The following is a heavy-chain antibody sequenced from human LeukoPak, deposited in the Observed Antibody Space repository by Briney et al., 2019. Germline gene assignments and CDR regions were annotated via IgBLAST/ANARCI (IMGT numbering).Heavy chain of an antibody. J-gene: IGHJ5*02. CDR1: GYTFTSYD. CDR3: ARAVTPYQLLHNWLDP. Sequence: ASVKVSCKASGYTFTSYDINWVRQATGQGLEWMGWMNPNSGNTGYAQKFQGRVTMTRNTSMSTAYMELSSLRSEDTAVYYCARAVTPYQLLHNWLDPWGQGTLVTVSS. V-gene: IGHV1-8*01. CDR2: MNPNSGNT. D-gene: IGHD2-2*01.